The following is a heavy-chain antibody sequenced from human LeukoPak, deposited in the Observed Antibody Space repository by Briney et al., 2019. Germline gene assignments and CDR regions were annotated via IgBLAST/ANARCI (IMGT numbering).Heavy chain of an antibody. J-gene: IGHJ5*02. CDR3: ARDRGYCSSTSCYSWFDP. D-gene: IGHD2-2*01. V-gene: IGHV4-30-4*08. CDR2: IYYSGST. Sequence: PSETLSLTCTVSGGSISSGDYYWSWIRQPPGQGLEWIGYIYYSGSTYYNPSLKSRVTISVDTSKNQYSLKLSSVTAADTAVYYCARDRGYCSSTSCYSWFDPWGQGTLVTVSS. CDR1: GGSISSGDYY.